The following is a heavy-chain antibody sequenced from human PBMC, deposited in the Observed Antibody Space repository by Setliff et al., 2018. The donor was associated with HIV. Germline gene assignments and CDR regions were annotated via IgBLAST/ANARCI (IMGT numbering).Heavy chain of an antibody. V-gene: IGHV4-34*12. CDR2: IIPSGST. D-gene: IGHD3-10*01. J-gene: IGHJ4*02. Sequence: SETLSLTCDVFGGSFSGYYWSWIRQPPGKGLEWIGEIIPSGSTNYNPSLKSRVTMSVDTSKNQFSLKPSSVTAADTAVYYCARSIGTVRGITEFDYWGQGTLVTVSS. CDR1: GGSFSGYY. CDR3: ARSIGTVRGITEFDY.